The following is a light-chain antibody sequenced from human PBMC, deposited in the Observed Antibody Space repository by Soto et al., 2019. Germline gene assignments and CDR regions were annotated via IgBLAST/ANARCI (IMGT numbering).Light chain of an antibody. CDR2: DAS. V-gene: IGKV3-11*01. CDR3: QQSRNWPLT. J-gene: IGKJ4*01. Sequence: EIVLTQSPATLSLSPGERATLSCRASQSISSILAWYQQKPGQAPRLLIYDASNRATGIPLRFSGSGSGTDFTLIISSLEPEDFAVYYCQQSRNWPLTFGGGTKVEIK. CDR1: QSISSI.